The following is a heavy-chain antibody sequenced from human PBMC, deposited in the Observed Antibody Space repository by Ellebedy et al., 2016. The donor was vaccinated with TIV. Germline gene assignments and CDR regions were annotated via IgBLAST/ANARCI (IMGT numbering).Heavy chain of an antibody. J-gene: IGHJ4*02. Sequence: MPSETLSLTCAIHGGSFSVYYWNWIRQRPGEGLEWIGEINDIGGTNYNPSLKSRVTMSADTSKNQFFLKLTSVTAADTAVYYCARGSYYDLYWGQGTLVTVSS. CDR3: ARGSYYDLY. CDR1: GGSFSVYY. V-gene: IGHV4-34*01. D-gene: IGHD3-22*01. CDR2: INDIGGT.